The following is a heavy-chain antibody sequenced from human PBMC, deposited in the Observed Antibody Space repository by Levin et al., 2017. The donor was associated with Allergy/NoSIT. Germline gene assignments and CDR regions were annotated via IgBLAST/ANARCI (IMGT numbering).Heavy chain of an antibody. CDR3: ARRGNWGFFDY. Sequence: SETLSLTCTVSGGSFSSNYWSWIRQPPGKGLEWIGYIFYSGSTNYNPSLKSRVTISIDTSKNQFSLKLSSVTAADTAVYYCARRGNWGFFDYWGQGTLVTVSS. V-gene: IGHV4-59*08. J-gene: IGHJ4*02. D-gene: IGHD7-27*01. CDR1: GGSFSSNY. CDR2: IFYSGST.